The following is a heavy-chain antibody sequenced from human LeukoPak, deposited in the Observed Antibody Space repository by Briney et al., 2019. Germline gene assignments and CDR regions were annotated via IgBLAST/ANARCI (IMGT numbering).Heavy chain of an antibody. CDR1: GGSISSYY. V-gene: IGHV4-59*01. CDR2: IYYSGST. CDR3: ARENYDILTGYYYGMDV. Sequence: SSETLSLTCTVSGGSISSYYWSCIRQPPGKGLEWIGYIYYSGSTNYNPSLKSRVTISVDTSKNQFSLELSSVTAADTAVYYCARENYDILTGYYYGMDVWGQGTTVTVSS. J-gene: IGHJ6*02. D-gene: IGHD3-9*01.